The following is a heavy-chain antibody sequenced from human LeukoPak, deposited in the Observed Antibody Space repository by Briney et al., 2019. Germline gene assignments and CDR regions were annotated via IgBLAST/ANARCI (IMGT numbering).Heavy chain of an antibody. D-gene: IGHD6-6*01. CDR2: ISSGSTYI. CDR1: EFTFSTYS. V-gene: IGHV3-21*01. CDR3: ARGGAARPVGDAFDI. Sequence: GGSLRLSCAASEFTFSTYSMNWVRQAPGKGLEWVSSISSGSTYIYYADSVKGRFTISRDNSKNTLYLQMNSLRAEDTAVYYCARGGAARPVGDAFDIWGQGTMVTVSS. J-gene: IGHJ3*02.